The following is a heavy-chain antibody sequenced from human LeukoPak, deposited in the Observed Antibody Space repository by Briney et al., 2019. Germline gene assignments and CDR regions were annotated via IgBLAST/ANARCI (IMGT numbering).Heavy chain of an antibody. CDR2: ISGSGGST. J-gene: IGHJ4*02. CDR3: TRHADLVDTAMGGMTD. Sequence: PGGSLRLSCAASGFTFSSYGMSWVRQAPGEGLEWVSAISGSGGSTYYADSVKGRFTISRDNSKNTLYLQMNSLRAEDTAVYYCTRHADLVDTAMGGMTDWGQGTLVTVSS. CDR1: GFTFSSYG. V-gene: IGHV3-23*01. D-gene: IGHD5-18*01.